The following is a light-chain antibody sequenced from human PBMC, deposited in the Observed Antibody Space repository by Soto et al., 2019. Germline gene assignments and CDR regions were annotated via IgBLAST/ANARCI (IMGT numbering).Light chain of an antibody. CDR1: SGDVGAYKF. CDR2: DVS. Sequence: QSALTQPASVSGSPGQSIAISCTVTSGDVGAYKFVSWYRQYPGKVPKLLIYDVSDRPSGVSDRFSGSKSGVTASLTISGLQADDEADYYCSSYTTSRTQVFGGGTKLTVL. CDR3: SSYTTSRTQV. J-gene: IGLJ2*01. V-gene: IGLV2-14*03.